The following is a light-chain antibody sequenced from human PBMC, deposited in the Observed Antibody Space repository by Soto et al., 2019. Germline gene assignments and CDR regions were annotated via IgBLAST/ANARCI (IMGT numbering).Light chain of an antibody. V-gene: IGKV3-11*01. CDR2: DTS. J-gene: IGKJ5*01. CDR1: QSVTSY. Sequence: EIVLTQAPATLSLSPGERATLSCRASQSVTSYLAWYQQKPGQAPRLLIYDTSNRATGIPARFSGSGSGTDFTLTIISLEPEDLAVYYCQQRSTWPITFGQGTRLEIK. CDR3: QQRSTWPIT.